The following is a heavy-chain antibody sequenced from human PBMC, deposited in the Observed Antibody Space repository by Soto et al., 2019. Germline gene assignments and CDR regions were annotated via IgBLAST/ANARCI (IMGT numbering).Heavy chain of an antibody. V-gene: IGHV1-2*02. CDR2: VNPKNGGT. J-gene: IGHJ4*02. Sequence: QVRLVQSGAEVKKPGSSVKVTCKPSGYTFTCAYIPWVRQAPGQGREWLGWVNPKNGGTNYAQKCQGRITMTRDTSSSTAVMELSSLNSNATAVYYCARDEGSERDFWGQGTLVPVSS. CDR3: ARDEGSERDF. CDR1: GYTFTCAY.